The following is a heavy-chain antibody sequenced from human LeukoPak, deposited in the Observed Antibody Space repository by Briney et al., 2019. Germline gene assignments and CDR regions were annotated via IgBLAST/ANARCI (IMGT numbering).Heavy chain of an antibody. CDR2: ISYDGSNK. Sequence: GGSLRLSCAASGFTFSSYAMHWVRQAPGKGLEWVAVISYDGSNKYYADSVKGRFTISRDNSKNTLYLQMNSLRAEDTAVYYCARDSQMTTVTWCYFDYWGQGTLVTVSS. J-gene: IGHJ4*02. V-gene: IGHV3-30-3*01. CDR1: GFTFSSYA. CDR3: ARDSQMTTVTWCYFDY. D-gene: IGHD4-17*01.